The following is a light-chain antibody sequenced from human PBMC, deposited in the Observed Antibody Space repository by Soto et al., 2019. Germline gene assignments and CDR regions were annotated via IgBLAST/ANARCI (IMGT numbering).Light chain of an antibody. Sequence: QSALTQPASVSGSPGQSITISCTGASSDIGHYDYVSWYQQHPGKAPKLMIYHVTYRPSGVSNRYSGSKSGNSASLTISGLQADDEADYYCCSLTTSHTYVFGSGTKVTVL. CDR2: HVT. CDR3: CSLTTSHTYV. CDR1: SSDIGHYDY. J-gene: IGLJ1*01. V-gene: IGLV2-14*03.